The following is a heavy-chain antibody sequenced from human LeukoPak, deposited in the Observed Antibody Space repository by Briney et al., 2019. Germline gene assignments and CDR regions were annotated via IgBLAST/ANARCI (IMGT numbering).Heavy chain of an antibody. CDR2: ISAYNGNT. CDR3: GRIVFLTGYYNRGFYFDY. CDR1: GYTFTSYG. V-gene: IGHV1-18*01. Sequence: RASVKVSCKASGYTFTSYGISWVRQAPGQGLEWMGWISAYNGNTNYPQKLQGRVTMTTDTSTRTAFKELWRMRSDDTAVYYCGRIVFLTGYYNRGFYFDYWGQGTLVTVSS. J-gene: IGHJ4*02. D-gene: IGHD3-9*01.